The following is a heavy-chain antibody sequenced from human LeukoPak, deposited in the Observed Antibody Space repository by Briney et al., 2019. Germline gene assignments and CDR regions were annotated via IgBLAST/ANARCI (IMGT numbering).Heavy chain of an antibody. CDR3: ARGSGTQTHYYYYMDV. CDR2: INPSGGGT. D-gene: IGHD1-1*01. J-gene: IGHJ6*03. CDR1: GYTFTGYY. Sequence: ASVKVSCKASGYTFTGYYMHWVRQAPGQGLEWMGIINPSGGGTIYAQKFQGRVTMTRDMSTSTVYMELSSLRSEDTAVYYCARGSGTQTHYYYYMDVWGKGTTVTVSS. V-gene: IGHV1-46*01.